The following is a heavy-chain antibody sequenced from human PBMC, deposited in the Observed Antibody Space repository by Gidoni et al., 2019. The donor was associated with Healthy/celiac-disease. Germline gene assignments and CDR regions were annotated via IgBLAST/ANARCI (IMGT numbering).Heavy chain of an antibody. CDR2: IIPIFGTA. CDR1: GGTFSSYA. D-gene: IGHD3-16*01. J-gene: IGHJ4*02. Sequence: QVQLVQSGAEVKKPGSSVTVSCKSSGGTFSSYAISWVRQAPGQGLEWMGGIIPIFGTANYAQKFQGRVTITADESTSTAYMERSSLRSEDTAVYYCARSSHGVVSVWGHFDYWGQGTLVTVSS. V-gene: IGHV1-69*01. CDR3: ARSSHGVVSVWGHFDY.